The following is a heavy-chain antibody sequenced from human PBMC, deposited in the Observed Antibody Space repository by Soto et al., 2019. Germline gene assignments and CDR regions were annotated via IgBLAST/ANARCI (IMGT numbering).Heavy chain of an antibody. J-gene: IGHJ6*03. CDR3: AKGDIFTGYYTYYYYYYMDV. CDR1: GFTFSSYG. CDR2: ISYDGSNK. V-gene: IGHV3-30*18. Sequence: GGSLRLSCAASGFTFSSYGMHWVRQAPGKGLEWVAVISYDGSNKYYADSVKGRFTISRDNSKNTLYLQMNSLRAEDTAVYYCAKGDIFTGYYTYYYYYYMDVWGKGTTVTVSS. D-gene: IGHD3-9*01.